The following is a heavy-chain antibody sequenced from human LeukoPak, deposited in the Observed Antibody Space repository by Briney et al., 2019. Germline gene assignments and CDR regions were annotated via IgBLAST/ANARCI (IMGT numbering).Heavy chain of an antibody. V-gene: IGHV4-59*08. J-gene: IGHJ4*02. CDR1: GGSISSYY. CDR3: ARGVLLWFGGNHPALDY. CDR2: IHYTGST. D-gene: IGHD3-10*01. Sequence: SETLSLTCTVSGGSISSYYWSWIRQSPGKGLECIGYIHYTGSTNYNPSLKSRVTISVDTSKNQFSLKLSSVTAADTAVYYCARGVLLWFGGNHPALDYWGQGTLVTVSS.